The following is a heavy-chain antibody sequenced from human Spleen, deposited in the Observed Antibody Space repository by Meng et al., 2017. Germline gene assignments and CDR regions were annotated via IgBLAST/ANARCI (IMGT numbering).Heavy chain of an antibody. CDR1: GFTFSSYS. J-gene: IGHJ4*02. CDR2: ISISGEDT. CDR3: AKEIRPNDY. V-gene: IGHV3-23*01. Sequence: GESLKISCAASGFTFSSYSMNWVRQAPGKGLEWVSSISISGEDTKYADSVKGRFTVSRDNSRSTVFLQMNSLRVEDTAVYYCAKEIRPNDYWGQGTLVTVSS.